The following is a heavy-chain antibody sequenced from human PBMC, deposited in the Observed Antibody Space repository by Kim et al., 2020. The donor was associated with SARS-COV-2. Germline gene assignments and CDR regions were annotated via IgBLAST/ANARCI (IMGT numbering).Heavy chain of an antibody. Sequence: GGSLRLSCAASGFTFSSYGMHWVRQAPGKGLEWVADIWYDGSNKYYADSVKGRFTISRDNSKNTLYLQMNSLRAEDTAVYYCAREHETITAAGRYFDGMDDWGQGTTVTVSS. J-gene: IGHJ6*02. CDR2: IWYDGSNK. CDR3: AREHETITAAGRYFDGMDD. CDR1: GFTFSSYG. V-gene: IGHV3-33*01. D-gene: IGHD6-13*01.